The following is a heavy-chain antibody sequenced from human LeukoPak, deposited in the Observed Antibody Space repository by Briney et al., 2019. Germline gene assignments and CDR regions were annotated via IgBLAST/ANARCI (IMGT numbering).Heavy chain of an antibody. J-gene: IGHJ4*02. V-gene: IGHV4-39*07. Sequence: PSETLSLTCTVSGGSISSSSYYWDWIRQPPGKGLEWIGSIYYSGSTYYNPSLKSRVTISVDTSKNQFSLKLSSVTAADTAVYYCARDLWFGESGDYWGQGTLVTVSS. D-gene: IGHD3-10*01. CDR1: GGSISSSSYY. CDR3: ARDLWFGESGDY. CDR2: IYYSGST.